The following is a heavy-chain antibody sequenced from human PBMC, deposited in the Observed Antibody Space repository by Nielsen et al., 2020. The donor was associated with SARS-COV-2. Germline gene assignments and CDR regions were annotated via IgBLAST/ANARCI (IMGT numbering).Heavy chain of an antibody. D-gene: IGHD2-2*01. V-gene: IGHV3-74*01. J-gene: IGHJ6*02. CDR3: AKTGDYFVIVPAATLDV. CDR2: IDSGGTST. Sequence: GESLKISCAASGFTFSSYWMQWVRQAPGKGLVWVSRIDSGGTSTSNADSVQGRFTMSRDNSKNTLHLQMNSLRADDTAVYYCAKTGDYFVIVPAATLDVWGQGTTVTVSS. CDR1: GFTFSSYW.